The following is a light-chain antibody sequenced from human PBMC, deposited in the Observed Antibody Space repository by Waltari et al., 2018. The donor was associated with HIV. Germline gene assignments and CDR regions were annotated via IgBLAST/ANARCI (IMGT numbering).Light chain of an antibody. CDR3: AVWDDRLSGRL. Sequence: QSVLAQPRSVSGTPGQTVNISCSGSTSNVRNNYVYWYQQVTGVAPKLLIYRNNQRPSGVPDRFSGSKSGTLASLAISGLRTEDEAEYYCAVWDDRLSGRLFGGGTKVTVL. CDR2: RNN. J-gene: IGLJ2*01. V-gene: IGLV1-47*01. CDR1: TSNVRNNY.